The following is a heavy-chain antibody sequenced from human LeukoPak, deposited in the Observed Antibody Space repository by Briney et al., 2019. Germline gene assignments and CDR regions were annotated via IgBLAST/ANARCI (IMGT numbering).Heavy chain of an antibody. D-gene: IGHD3-3*01. Sequence: SGGSLRLSCAASGFTFSSYGMHWVRQAPGKGLEWVAVIWYDGSNKYYADSVKGRFTISRDNSKNTLYLQMNSLRAEDTAVYYCAKDRSRSEWLLQTGDMDVWGKGTTVTVSS. CDR2: IWYDGSNK. CDR3: AKDRSRSEWLLQTGDMDV. J-gene: IGHJ6*03. CDR1: GFTFSSYG. V-gene: IGHV3-33*06.